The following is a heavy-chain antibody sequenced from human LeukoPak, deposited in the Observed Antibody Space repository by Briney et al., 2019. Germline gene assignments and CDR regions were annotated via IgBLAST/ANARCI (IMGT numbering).Heavy chain of an antibody. V-gene: IGHV1-69*04. CDR1: GGTFSSYA. Sequence: SVKVSCKASGGTFSSYAISWVRQAPGQGLEWMGRIIPILGIANCAQKFQGRVTITADKSTSTAYMELSSLRSEDTAVYYCARAIDSSGYKNWFDPWGQGTLVTVSS. CDR2: IIPILGIA. J-gene: IGHJ5*02. CDR3: ARAIDSSGYKNWFDP. D-gene: IGHD3-22*01.